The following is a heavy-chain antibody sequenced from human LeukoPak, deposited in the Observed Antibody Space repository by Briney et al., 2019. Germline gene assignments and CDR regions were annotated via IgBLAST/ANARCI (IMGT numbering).Heavy chain of an antibody. J-gene: IGHJ4*02. Sequence: PGRSLRLSCAASGFTFSSYGMHWVRQAPGKGLEWVAVIWYDGSNKYYADSVKGRFTISRDNSKNTLYLQMNSLRAEDTAVYFCAKGPPGMLRGYNGYDYFDYWGQGTLVTVSS. D-gene: IGHD5-12*01. CDR3: AKGPPGMLRGYNGYDYFDY. CDR1: GFTFSSYG. CDR2: IWYDGSNK. V-gene: IGHV3-33*06.